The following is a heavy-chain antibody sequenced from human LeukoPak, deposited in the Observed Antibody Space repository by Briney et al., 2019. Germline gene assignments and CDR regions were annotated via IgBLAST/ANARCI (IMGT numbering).Heavy chain of an antibody. CDR2: IYTSGST. CDR1: GGSISSYY. Sequence: SETLSLTCTVSGGSISSYYRSWIRQPAGKGLEWIGRIYTSGSTNYNPSLKSRVTMSVDTSKNQFSLKLSSVTAADTAVYYCAGGHYYDSSPAGFDPWGQGTLVTVSS. D-gene: IGHD3-22*01. J-gene: IGHJ5*02. V-gene: IGHV4-4*07. CDR3: AGGHYYDSSPAGFDP.